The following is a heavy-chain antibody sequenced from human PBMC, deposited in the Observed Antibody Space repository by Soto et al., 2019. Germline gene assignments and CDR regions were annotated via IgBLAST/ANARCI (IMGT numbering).Heavy chain of an antibody. CDR1: GFTFSSYA. D-gene: IGHD6-6*01. V-gene: IGHV3-30-3*01. CDR2: ISYDGSNK. J-gene: IGHJ4*02. CDR3: ARELLSIAAFDY. Sequence: GSLRLSCAASGFTFSSYAMHWVRQAPGKGLEWVAVISYDGSNKYYADSVKGRFTISRDNSKNTLYLQMNSLRAEDTAVYYCARELLSIAAFDYWGQGTLVTVSS.